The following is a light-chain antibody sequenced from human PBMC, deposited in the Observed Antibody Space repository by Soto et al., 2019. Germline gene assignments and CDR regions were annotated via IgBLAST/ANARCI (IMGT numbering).Light chain of an antibody. CDR1: SEHSSYA. CDR2: LNSDGSH. V-gene: IGLV4-69*01. CDR3: QTWGTGYSV. J-gene: IGLJ2*01. Sequence: QSVLTQSPSASASLGASVKLTCTLSSEHSSYAIAWHQQQPEKGPRYLMKLNSDGSHSKGDGIPDRFSGSSSGAERYLTISSLQSEDEADYYCQTWGTGYSVFGGGTKLTVL.